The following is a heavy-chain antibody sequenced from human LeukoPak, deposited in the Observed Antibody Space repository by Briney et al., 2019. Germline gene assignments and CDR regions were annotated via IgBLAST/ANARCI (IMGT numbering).Heavy chain of an antibody. V-gene: IGHV3-7*04. CDR2: IHQDGDEK. J-gene: IGHJ4*02. CDR1: GFTFRRYW. D-gene: IGHD1-26*01. Sequence: PGGSLRLSCAASGFTFRRYWMNWVRQAPGKGLEWVANIHQDGDEKHYVDSVKGRFTISRGNARNSVFLEMNSLSAEDTAVYYCARDSGSYRYFDYWGQGILVMVSS. CDR3: ARDSGSYRYFDY.